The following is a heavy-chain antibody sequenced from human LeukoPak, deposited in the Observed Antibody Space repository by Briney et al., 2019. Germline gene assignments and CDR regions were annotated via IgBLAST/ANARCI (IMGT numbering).Heavy chain of an antibody. Sequence: GSLRLSCAASGVTFSSYAMSWVRQAPGKGLEWVSAISGSGGSTYYADSVKGRFTISRDNSKNTLYLQMNSLRAEDTAVYYCAKEYSSSWYFHYWGQGTLVTVSS. CDR3: AKEYSSSWYFHY. CDR1: GVTFSSYA. D-gene: IGHD6-13*01. CDR2: ISGSGGST. J-gene: IGHJ4*02. V-gene: IGHV3-23*01.